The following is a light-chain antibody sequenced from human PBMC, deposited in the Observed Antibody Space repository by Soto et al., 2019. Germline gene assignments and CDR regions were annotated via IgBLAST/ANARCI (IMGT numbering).Light chain of an antibody. Sequence: QSALTQPRSVSGSPGQSVTISCTGTSSDIGGYNYVSWYQQHPGKAPKLMIYDVNKRPSGVPDRFSGSKSGNTASLTISGLQAEDESDYYCCSYAGDYLFVFGTGTKVTVL. CDR3: CSYAGDYLFV. V-gene: IGLV2-11*01. J-gene: IGLJ1*01. CDR1: SSDIGGYNY. CDR2: DVN.